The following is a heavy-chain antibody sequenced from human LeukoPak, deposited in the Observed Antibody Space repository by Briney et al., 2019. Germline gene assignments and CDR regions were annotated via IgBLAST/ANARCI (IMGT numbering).Heavy chain of an antibody. CDR3: ARVGRHDYGDPDFDS. J-gene: IGHJ4*02. Sequence: GGSLRLSCAASGFMFRNYWVSWGRQAPGEGLEWVANIKQDGSDKYYVDSVKGRFTISRDNAKNSLYLQMNNLRADDTAVYYCARVGRHDYGDPDFDSWGQGTLVTVSS. CDR2: IKQDGSDK. CDR1: GFMFRNYW. V-gene: IGHV3-7*03. D-gene: IGHD4-17*01.